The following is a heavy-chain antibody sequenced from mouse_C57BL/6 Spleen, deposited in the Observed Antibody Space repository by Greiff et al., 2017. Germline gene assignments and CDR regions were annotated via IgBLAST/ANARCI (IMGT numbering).Heavy chain of an antibody. J-gene: IGHJ3*01. D-gene: IGHD2-4*01. CDR2: IDPSDSET. V-gene: IGHV1-52*01. Sequence: VQLQQPGAELVRPGSSVKLSCKASGYTFTSYWMHWVKQRPIQGLEWIGNIDPSDSETNYNQKFKDKATLTVDKSSSTAYMQLSSLTSEDSAVYYCARDYDYDGAGFAYWGQGTLVTVSA. CDR1: GYTFTSYW. CDR3: ARDYDYDGAGFAY.